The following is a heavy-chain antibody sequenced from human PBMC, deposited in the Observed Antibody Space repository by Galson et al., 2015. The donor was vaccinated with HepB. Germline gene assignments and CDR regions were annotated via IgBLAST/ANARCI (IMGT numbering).Heavy chain of an antibody. V-gene: IGHV3-33*01. J-gene: IGHJ4*02. CDR3: ARDFSPTNRVIGGRGGLNY. CDR1: GFTFNTYG. CDR2: IWYDASRQ. D-gene: IGHD2/OR15-2a*01. Sequence: SLRLSCAAPGFTFNTYGIHWVRQAPGKGLEWVAVIWYDASRQYYADYVKGRFTISRDNSKNTVYLEINSLRAEDTAVYYCARDFSPTNRVIGGRGGLNYWGQGTLVTVSS.